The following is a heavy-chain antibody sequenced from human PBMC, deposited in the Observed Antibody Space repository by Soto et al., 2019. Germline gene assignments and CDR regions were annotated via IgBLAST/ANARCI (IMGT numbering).Heavy chain of an antibody. CDR2: IYHTGNA. D-gene: IGHD3-22*01. CDR1: GDSISNSRFY. CDR3: ARDFFDSSDYTTNWFDP. J-gene: IGHJ5*02. V-gene: IGHV4-39*01. Sequence: QLQLQESGPGQVKSSETLSLTCSVSGDSISNSRFYWAWIRQPPGEGLEWIGSIYHTGNAYYNPSLKSRVPISVDTSKNQFSLKLTSVPAADAALYYCARDFFDSSDYTTNWFDPWGQGTLVTVSS.